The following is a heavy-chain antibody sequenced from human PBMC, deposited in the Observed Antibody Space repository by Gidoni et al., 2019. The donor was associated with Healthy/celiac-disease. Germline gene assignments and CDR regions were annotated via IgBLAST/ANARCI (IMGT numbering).Heavy chain of an antibody. J-gene: IGHJ6*02. V-gene: IGHV3-48*03. D-gene: IGHD6-19*01. CDR1: GFTFSSYE. CDR2: SSSRGSTI. CDR3: ARDLAVPFYGMDV. Sequence: EVQLVESGGGLVQPGGSLRLSCAASGFTFSSYEMNWVRPAPGKGLEWVSYSSSRGSTIYYADSVKGRFTISRDNAKNSLYLQMNSLRAEDTAVYYCARDLAVPFYGMDVWGQGTTVTVSS.